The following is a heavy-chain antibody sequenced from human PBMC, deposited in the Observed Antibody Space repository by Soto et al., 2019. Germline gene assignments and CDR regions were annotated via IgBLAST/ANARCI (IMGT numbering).Heavy chain of an antibody. D-gene: IGHD5-18*01. CDR3: AGGYSYGTEDYYYGMDV. J-gene: IGHJ6*02. Sequence: GGSLRLSCAASGFTFDDYTMHWVRQAPGKGLEWVSLISWDGGSTYYADSVKGRFTIYRDNSKNSLYLQMNSLRTEDTALYYCAGGYSYGTEDYYYGMDVWGQGTTVTVSS. CDR2: ISWDGGST. V-gene: IGHV3-43*01. CDR1: GFTFDDYT.